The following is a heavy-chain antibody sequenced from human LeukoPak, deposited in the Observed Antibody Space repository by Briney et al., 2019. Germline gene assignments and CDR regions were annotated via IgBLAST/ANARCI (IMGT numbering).Heavy chain of an antibody. CDR1: GGSISSYY. J-gene: IGHJ4*02. Sequence: SEALSLTCTVSGGSISSYYWSWIRQPPGKGLEWIGYIYYSGSTNYNPSLKSRVTISVDSSKNQFSLKLSSVTAADTAVYYCARAAAGSSWYYYFDYWGQGTLVTVSS. D-gene: IGHD6-13*01. V-gene: IGHV4-59*01. CDR2: IYYSGST. CDR3: ARAAAGSSWYYYFDY.